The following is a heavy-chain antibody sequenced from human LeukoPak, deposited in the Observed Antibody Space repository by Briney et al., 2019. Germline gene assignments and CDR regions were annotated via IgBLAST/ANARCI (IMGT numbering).Heavy chain of an antibody. Sequence: SETLSLTCTVSGGSISSYYWSWFRQPPGKGLEWLGYINYSGSTNYNPSLKSRVTISVDTSKNQFSLKLSSVTAADTAVYYCASGTYYDFWSGYPRGYYFDYWGQGTLVTVSS. CDR1: GGSISSYY. V-gene: IGHV4-59*13. CDR2: INYSGST. D-gene: IGHD3-3*01. CDR3: ASGTYYDFWSGYPRGYYFDY. J-gene: IGHJ4*02.